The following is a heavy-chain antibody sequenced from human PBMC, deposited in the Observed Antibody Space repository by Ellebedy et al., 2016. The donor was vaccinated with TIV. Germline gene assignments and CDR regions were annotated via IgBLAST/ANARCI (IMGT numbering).Heavy chain of an antibody. V-gene: IGHV1-18*01. Sequence: AASVKVSCKASGYTFTSYGISWVRQAPGQGLEWMGWISAYNGNTNYAQKLQGRVTMTTDTSTSTAYMELRSLRSDDTAVYCCARGGQPRYYDSSGAPEYFQHWGQGTLVTVSS. CDR1: GYTFTSYG. D-gene: IGHD3-22*01. CDR2: ISAYNGNT. CDR3: ARGGQPRYYDSSGAPEYFQH. J-gene: IGHJ1*01.